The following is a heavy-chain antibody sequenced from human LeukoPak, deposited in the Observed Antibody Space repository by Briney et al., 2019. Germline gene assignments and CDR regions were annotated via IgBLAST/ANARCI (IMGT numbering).Heavy chain of an antibody. CDR1: GFTFSSFA. CDR3: ARDVEYSYGYEYYYYGMDV. J-gene: IGHJ6*02. Sequence: GGSLRLSCAGSGFTFSSFAMTWVRQAPGKGLEWVANIRQDGSEKYYVDSVKGRFTISRDNAKNSLYLQMNSLRAEDTAVYYCARDVEYSYGYEYYYYGMDVWGQGTTVTVSS. CDR2: IRQDGSEK. V-gene: IGHV3-7*01. D-gene: IGHD5-18*01.